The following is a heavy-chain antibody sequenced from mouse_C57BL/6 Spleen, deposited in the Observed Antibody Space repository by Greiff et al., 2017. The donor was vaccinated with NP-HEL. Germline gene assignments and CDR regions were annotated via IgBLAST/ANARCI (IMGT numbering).Heavy chain of an antibody. D-gene: IGHD1-1*01. J-gene: IGHJ2*01. Sequence: EVHLVESGGDLVKPGGSLKLSCAASGFTFSSYGMSWVRQTPDKRLEWVATISSGGSYTYYPDSVKGRFTISRDNAKNTLYLQMSSLKSEDTAMYYCARQEVGFDYWGQGTTLTVSS. CDR3: ARQEVGFDY. CDR1: GFTFSSYG. CDR2: ISSGGSYT. V-gene: IGHV5-6*01.